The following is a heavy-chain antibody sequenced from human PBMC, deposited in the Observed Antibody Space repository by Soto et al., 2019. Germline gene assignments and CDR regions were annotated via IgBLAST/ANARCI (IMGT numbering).Heavy chain of an antibody. V-gene: IGHV1-18*01. CDR1: GYTFLNYG. CDR3: ARDWASISWVRSSDALDI. CDR2: ISTYNGNT. Sequence: GASVKVSCKGSGYTFLNYGMSWVRQAPGQGLEWMGWISTYNGNTKYAQKVQGRVTMTTETSTYTAYMELRSLRSDDTAVYYCARDWASISWVRSSDALDIWGLGTVVTVSS. J-gene: IGHJ3*02. D-gene: IGHD6-13*01.